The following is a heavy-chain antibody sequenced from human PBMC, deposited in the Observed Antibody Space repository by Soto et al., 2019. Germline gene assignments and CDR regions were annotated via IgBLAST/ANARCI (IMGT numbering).Heavy chain of an antibody. CDR2: IYYRGNT. CDR3: AREGGGYCSGGSCQVDY. CDR1: GGSISSSSYY. Sequence: QLQLQESGPGLVKPSETLSLTCTVSGGSISSSSYYWGWIRQPPGKGLEWIGSIYYRGNTYYNPSLKSRDPISVDTAKTQFSLKLSPVTAADTAVYYCAREGGGYCSGGSCQVDYWGQGTLVTVSS. J-gene: IGHJ4*02. D-gene: IGHD2-15*01. V-gene: IGHV4-39*02.